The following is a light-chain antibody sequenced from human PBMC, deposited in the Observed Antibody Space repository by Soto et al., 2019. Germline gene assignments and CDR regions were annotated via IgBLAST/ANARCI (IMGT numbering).Light chain of an antibody. Sequence: EVVMTQSPATLSVSPGEGATLSCRASQSVSSNLAWYQQKPGQAPRLLIYGASTRATGIPARFSGSGSGTEFTLTISSLQSADFAVYYCQQYNNWPPYTFGQGTKLEIK. CDR2: GAS. CDR3: QQYNNWPPYT. V-gene: IGKV3-15*01. J-gene: IGKJ2*01. CDR1: QSVSSN.